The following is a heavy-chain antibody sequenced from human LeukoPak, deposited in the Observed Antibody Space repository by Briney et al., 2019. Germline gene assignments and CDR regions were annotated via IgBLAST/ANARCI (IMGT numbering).Heavy chain of an antibody. D-gene: IGHD3-22*01. V-gene: IGHV1-18*01. J-gene: IGHJ3*02. CDR1: GYTFTSYG. CDR3: ARNSNYYDSSGYYAAFDI. CDR2: ISAYNGNT. Sequence: ASVKVSCKASGYTFTSYGISWVRQAPGQGLEWMGWISAYNGNTNYAQKLQGRVTMTTDTSTSTAYMELRSLRSDDTAVYYCARNSNYYDSSGYYAAFDIWGQGTMVTVSS.